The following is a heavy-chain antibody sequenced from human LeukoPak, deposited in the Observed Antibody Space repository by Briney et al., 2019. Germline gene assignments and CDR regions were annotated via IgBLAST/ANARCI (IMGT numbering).Heavy chain of an antibody. D-gene: IGHD2-8*01. CDR2: INHSGST. CDR3: ARHPIVRRGYFDY. J-gene: IGHJ4*02. Sequence: SETLSLTCAVYGGSFSGYYWSWIRQPPGKGLEWIGEINHSGSTNYNPSLKSRVTISVDTSKNQFSLKLSSVTAADTAVYYCARHPIVRRGYFDYWGQGTLVTVSS. V-gene: IGHV4-34*01. CDR1: GGSFSGYY.